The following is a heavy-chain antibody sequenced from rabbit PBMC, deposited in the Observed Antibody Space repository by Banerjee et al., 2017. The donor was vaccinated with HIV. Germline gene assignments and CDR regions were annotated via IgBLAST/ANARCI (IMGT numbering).Heavy chain of an antibody. CDR3: ARDLGYSNGDLSYAATTLSL. Sequence: QEQLEESGGDLVKPGASLTLTCKASGLDFSSSYWICWVRQAPGKGLEWIACVSTTSGSTHYASWAKGRFTISKTSSTTVTLQMTSLTAADTATYFCARDLGYSNGDLSYAATTLSLWGQGTLVTVS. CDR1: GLDFSSSYW. CDR2: VSTTSGST. D-gene: IGHD2-1*01. V-gene: IGHV1S45*01. J-gene: IGHJ4*01.